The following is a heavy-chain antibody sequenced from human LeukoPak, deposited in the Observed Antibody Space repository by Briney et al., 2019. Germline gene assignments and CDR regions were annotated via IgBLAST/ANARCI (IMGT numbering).Heavy chain of an antibody. V-gene: IGHV3-9*01. D-gene: IGHD6-19*01. CDR3: AKAQTGYSSGPDDY. Sequence: PGGSLRLSCAASGFTFDDYAMHWVRQAPGKGLEWVSGTSWNSGSIGYADSVKGRFTISRDNAKNSLYLQMNSLRAEDTALYYCAKAQTGYSSGPDDYWGQGTLVTVSS. CDR2: TSWNSGSI. J-gene: IGHJ4*02. CDR1: GFTFDDYA.